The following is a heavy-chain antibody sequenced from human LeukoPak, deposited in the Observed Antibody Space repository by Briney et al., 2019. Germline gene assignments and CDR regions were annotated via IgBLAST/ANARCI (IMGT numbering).Heavy chain of an antibody. Sequence: NPRGSLRLSCAASGFTFSSYSMNWVRQAPGKGLEWVSSISSSSSYIYYADSVKGRFTISRDNAKNSLYLQMNSLRAEDTAVYYCARDNPGDSSGYYLDYWGQGTLVTVFS. CDR3: ARDNPGDSSGYYLDY. V-gene: IGHV3-21*01. CDR1: GFTFSSYS. D-gene: IGHD3-22*01. CDR2: ISSSSSYI. J-gene: IGHJ4*02.